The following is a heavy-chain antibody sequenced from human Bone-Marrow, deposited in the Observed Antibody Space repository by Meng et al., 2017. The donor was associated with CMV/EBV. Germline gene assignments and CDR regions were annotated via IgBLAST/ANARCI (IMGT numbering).Heavy chain of an antibody. CDR2: IKQDGSEK. Sequence: GESLKISCAASGFTFSSYWMNWVRQAPGKGLEWVANIKQDGSEKYYVDSVKGRFTISRDNAKNSLYLQMNSLRAEDTAVYYCAKDFTTDYDFWSGYYPYYYYGMDVWGQGTTVTVSS. V-gene: IGHV3-7*03. CDR3: AKDFTTDYDFWSGYYPYYYYGMDV. J-gene: IGHJ6*02. D-gene: IGHD3-3*01. CDR1: GFTFSSYW.